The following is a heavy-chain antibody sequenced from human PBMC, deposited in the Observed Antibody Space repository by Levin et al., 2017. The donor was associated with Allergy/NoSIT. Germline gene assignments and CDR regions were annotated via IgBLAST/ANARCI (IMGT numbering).Heavy chain of an antibody. CDR3: AKNYYDSSGYYYVDY. Sequence: GESLKISCAASGFTFSSYGMHWVRQAPGKGLEWVAVISYDGSNKYYADSVKGRFTISRDNSKNTLYLQMNSLRAEDTAVYYCAKNYYDSSGYYYVDYWGQGTLVTVSS. D-gene: IGHD3-22*01. CDR1: GFTFSSYG. J-gene: IGHJ4*02. CDR2: ISYDGSNK. V-gene: IGHV3-30*18.